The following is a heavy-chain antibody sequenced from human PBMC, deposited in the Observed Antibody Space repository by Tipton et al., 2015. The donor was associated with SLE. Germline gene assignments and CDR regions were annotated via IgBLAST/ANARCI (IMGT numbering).Heavy chain of an antibody. Sequence: SLRLSCAASGFTFSSYSMNWVRQAPGKGLEWVSSISSSSSYIYYADSVKGRFTISRDNAKNSLYLQMNSLRAEDTAVYYCARDVEGYYDSSGYLYYGMDVWGQGTTVTASS. CDR1: GFTFSSYS. CDR3: ARDVEGYYDSSGYLYYGMDV. J-gene: IGHJ6*02. D-gene: IGHD3-22*01. CDR2: ISSSSSYI. V-gene: IGHV3-21*03.